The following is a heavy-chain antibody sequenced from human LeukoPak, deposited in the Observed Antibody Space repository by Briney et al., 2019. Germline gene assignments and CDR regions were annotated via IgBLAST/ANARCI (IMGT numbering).Heavy chain of an antibody. D-gene: IGHD6-19*01. CDR2: ISGSGDNT. CDR3: AKGLATSGPSYYGMDV. V-gene: IGHV3-23*01. CDR1: GFTFSSYA. J-gene: IGHJ6*02. Sequence: SGGSLRLSCAASGFTFSSYAMSWVRQAPGKGLEWVSGISGSGDNTYYADSVKGRFTISRDKSKNTLYLQMNSLRAEDTAVYYCAKGLATSGPSYYGMDVWGQGTTVTVS.